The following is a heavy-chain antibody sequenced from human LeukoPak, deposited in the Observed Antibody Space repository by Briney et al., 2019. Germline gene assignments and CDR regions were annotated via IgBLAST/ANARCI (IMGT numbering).Heavy chain of an antibody. CDR1: GFTFSSYG. J-gene: IGHJ4*02. Sequence: GRSLRLPCAASGFTFSSYGMHWVRQAPGKGLEWVAVIWYDGSNKYYADFVKGRFTISRDNSKNTLYLQMNSLRAEDTAVYYCARDVRYFDWLSLVDYWGQGTLVTVSS. CDR2: IWYDGSNK. V-gene: IGHV3-33*01. D-gene: IGHD3-9*01. CDR3: ARDVRYFDWLSLVDY.